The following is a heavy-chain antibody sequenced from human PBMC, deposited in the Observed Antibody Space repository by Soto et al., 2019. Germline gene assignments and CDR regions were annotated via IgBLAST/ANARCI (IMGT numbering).Heavy chain of an antibody. D-gene: IGHD4-17*01. Sequence: SETLSLTCTVSGGSISSSSYYWGWIRQPPGKGLEWIGSIYYSGSTYYNPSLKSRVTISVDTSKNQFSLKLSSVTAADTAVYYCARLPLLKVTDYGDYGDYWGQGTLVTVSS. V-gene: IGHV4-39*01. J-gene: IGHJ4*02. CDR2: IYYSGST. CDR3: ARLPLLKVTDYGDYGDY. CDR1: GGSISSSSYY.